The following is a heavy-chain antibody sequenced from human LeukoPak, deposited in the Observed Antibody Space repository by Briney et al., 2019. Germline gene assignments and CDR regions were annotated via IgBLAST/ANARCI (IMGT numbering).Heavy chain of an antibody. CDR3: VVRWSGMEIDY. Sequence: GESPKISCKGSGHSFTSYWIGWVRQMPGKGLEWMGIIYPGDSDTRYSPSFQGQVTISADKSISTAYLQWSSLKASDTAMYYCVVRWSGMEIDYWGQGTLVTVSS. V-gene: IGHV5-51*01. CDR1: GHSFTSYW. J-gene: IGHJ4*02. D-gene: IGHD3-3*01. CDR2: IYPGDSDT.